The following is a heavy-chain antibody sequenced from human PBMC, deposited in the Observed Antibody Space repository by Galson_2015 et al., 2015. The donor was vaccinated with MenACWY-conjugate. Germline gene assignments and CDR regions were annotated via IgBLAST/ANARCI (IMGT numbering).Heavy chain of an antibody. CDR1: GFTFSSYW. D-gene: IGHD3-22*01. CDR3: ARDFHYYDSSGYYYFAY. V-gene: IGHV3-7*03. J-gene: IGHJ4*02. Sequence: SLRLSCAASGFTFSSYWMSWVRQAPGKGLEWVAIIKQDGSEKYYVDSVKGRFTISRDNAKNSLYLQMNSLRAEDTAVYYCARDFHYYDSSGYYYFAYWGQGTLVTVSS. CDR2: IKQDGSEK.